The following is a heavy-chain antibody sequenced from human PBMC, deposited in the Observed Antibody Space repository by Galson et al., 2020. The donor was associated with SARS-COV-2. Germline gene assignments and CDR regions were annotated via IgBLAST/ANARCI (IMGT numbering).Heavy chain of an antibody. CDR2: ISGSGGST. D-gene: IGHD3-3*01. CDR3: AKVAYYDFWSGHELDY. CDR1: GFTFSSYA. V-gene: IGHV3-23*01. Sequence: GGSLRLSCAASGFTFSSYAMSWVRQAPGKGLEWVSAISGSGGSTYYADSVKGRFTISRDNSKNTLYLQMNSLRAEDTAVYYCAKVAYYDFWSGHELDYWGQGTLVTVSS. J-gene: IGHJ4*02.